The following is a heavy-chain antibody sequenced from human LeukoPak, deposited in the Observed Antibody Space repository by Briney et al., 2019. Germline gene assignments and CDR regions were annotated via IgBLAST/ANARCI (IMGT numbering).Heavy chain of an antibody. D-gene: IGHD6-6*01. CDR1: GGSISSSSYY. CDR2: IYYSGST. V-gene: IGHV4-39*07. J-gene: IGHJ4*02. CDR3: ARYIKGSTAARQFDY. Sequence: SETLSLTCTVSGGSISSSSYYWGWIRQPPGKGLEWIGSIYYSGSTYYNPSLKSRVTISVDTSKNQFSLKLSSVTAADTAVYYCARYIKGSTAARQFDYWGQGTLVTVSS.